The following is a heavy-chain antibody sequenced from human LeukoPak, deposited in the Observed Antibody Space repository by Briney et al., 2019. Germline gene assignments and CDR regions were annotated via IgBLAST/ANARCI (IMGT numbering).Heavy chain of an antibody. CDR2: IYPGDSDT. J-gene: IGHJ2*01. D-gene: IGHD4-17*01. Sequence: GESLKISCKGSGYSFTSYWIGWVRQMPGKGLEWMGIIYPGDSDTRYSPSFQGQVTISADKSISTAYLQWSSLKASDTAMYYCARQPDDYGDPVGYFDLWGRGTLVTVSS. V-gene: IGHV5-51*01. CDR1: GYSFTSYW. CDR3: ARQPDDYGDPVGYFDL.